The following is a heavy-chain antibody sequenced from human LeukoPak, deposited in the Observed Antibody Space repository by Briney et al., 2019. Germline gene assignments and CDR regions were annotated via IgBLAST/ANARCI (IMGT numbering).Heavy chain of an antibody. CDR3: AKTMGPYGGFGAFEI. CDR1: GFTFSSYA. V-gene: IGHV3-30-3*02. Sequence: RRSLRLSCAASGFTFSSYAVHLVRQAPGKGLEWVAVISYDGSNKYYADSVKGRFTIPRDNSKDTLYLQMNSLRAEDTAVYYCAKTMGPYGGFGAFEIWGLGTMVTVSS. D-gene: IGHD5-12*01. J-gene: IGHJ3*02. CDR2: ISYDGSNK.